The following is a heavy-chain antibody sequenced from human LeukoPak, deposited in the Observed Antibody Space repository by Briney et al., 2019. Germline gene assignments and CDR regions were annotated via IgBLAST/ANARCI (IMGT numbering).Heavy chain of an antibody. CDR1: GGSISSYY. CDR2: IYYSGST. J-gene: IGHJ5*02. Sequence: SETLSLTCTVSGGSISSYYWSWIRQPPGKGLEWLGYIYYSGSTNYNPSLKSRVTISVDTSKNQFSLKLSSVTAADTAVYYCARVRWFGELLSFDPWGQGILVAVSS. D-gene: IGHD3-10*01. CDR3: ARVRWFGELLSFDP. V-gene: IGHV4-59*01.